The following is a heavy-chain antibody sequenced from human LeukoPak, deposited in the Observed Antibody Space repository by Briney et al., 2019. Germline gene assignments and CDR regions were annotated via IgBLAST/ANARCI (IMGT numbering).Heavy chain of an antibody. V-gene: IGHV4-30-2*01. CDR1: GGSISSGGYY. CDR3: ARGSAAGKGGFDY. J-gene: IGHJ4*02. Sequence: PSETLSLTCTVSGGSISSGGYYWSWIRQPPGKGLEWIGYIYHSGSTYYNPSLKSRVTISVDRSKNQFSLKLSSVTAADTAVYYCARGSAAGKGGFDYWGQGTLVTVSS. D-gene: IGHD6-13*01. CDR2: IYHSGST.